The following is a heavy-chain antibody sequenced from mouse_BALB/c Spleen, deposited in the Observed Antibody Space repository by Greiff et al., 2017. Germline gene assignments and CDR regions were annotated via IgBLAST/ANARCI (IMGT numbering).Heavy chain of an antibody. V-gene: IGHV5-17*02. CDR3: ARGDGNPDY. J-gene: IGHJ2*01. CDR1: GFTFSSFG. Sequence: EVQLVESGGGLVQPGGSRKLSCAASGFTFSSFGMHWVRQAPEKGLEWVAYISSGSSTIYYADTVKGRFTISRDNPKNTLFLQMTSLRSEDTAMYYCARGDGNPDYWGQGTTLTVSS. CDR2: ISSGSSTI. D-gene: IGHD2-1*01.